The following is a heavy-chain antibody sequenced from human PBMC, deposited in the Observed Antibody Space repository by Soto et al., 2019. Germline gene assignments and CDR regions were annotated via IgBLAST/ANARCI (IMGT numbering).Heavy chain of an antibody. CDR3: AKPNLYCSSTSCYDY. Sequence: EVQLLESGGGLVQPGGSLRLSCAASGFTFSSYAMSWVRQAPGKGLEWVSVISGSGGRINYADSVKGRFTISRDNSKNTLYLQMNSLRREDTAVYYCAKPNLYCSSTSCYDYWGQGTLVTVSS. V-gene: IGHV3-23*01. D-gene: IGHD2-2*01. CDR1: GFTFSSYA. J-gene: IGHJ4*02. CDR2: ISGSGGRI.